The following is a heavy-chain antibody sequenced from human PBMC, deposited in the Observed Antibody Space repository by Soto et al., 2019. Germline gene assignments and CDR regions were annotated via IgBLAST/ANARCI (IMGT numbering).Heavy chain of an antibody. CDR3: AKDVAEVVAASGFDF. CDR2: ISGSGGTT. CDR1: GFIFSSYA. D-gene: IGHD2-15*01. V-gene: IGHV3-23*01. Sequence: PGGSLRLSCAASGFIFSSYAMTWVRQAPGKGLEWVSGISGSGGTTNYADSVKGRCTISRDNSKNTLYLQMNSLGAEDTAVYYCAKDVAEVVAASGFDFWGQGTLVTVSS. J-gene: IGHJ4*02.